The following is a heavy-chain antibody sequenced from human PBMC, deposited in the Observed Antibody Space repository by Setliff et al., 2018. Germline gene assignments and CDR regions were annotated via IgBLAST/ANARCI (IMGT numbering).Heavy chain of an antibody. CDR2: INLVTGKT. CDR1: GYTFTSHD. Sequence: GASVKVSCKASGYTFTSHDLHWVRQVPGQGLEWMGWINLVTGKTVYLQKFQGRVTITRDTSASTAYMEMSSLNSEDTAVYYCANGGSGGQFDYWGQGTLVTAPQ. J-gene: IGHJ4*02. D-gene: IGHD3-16*01. CDR3: ANGGSGGQFDY. V-gene: IGHV1-3*01.